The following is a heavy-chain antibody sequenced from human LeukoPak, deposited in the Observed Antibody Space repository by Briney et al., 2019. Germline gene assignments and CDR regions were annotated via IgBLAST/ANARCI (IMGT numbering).Heavy chain of an antibody. D-gene: IGHD6-13*01. J-gene: IGHJ3*02. CDR1: GGSFSGYY. CDR3: AREPTLPGIVAAGRWAFDI. Sequence: SETLSLTCAVYGGSFSGYYWSWIRQPPGKGLEWLGEINHSGSTHYNPSLKSRVTISVDRSKNQFSLKLSSVTAADTAVYYCAREPTLPGIVAAGRWAFDIWGQGTMVTVSS. V-gene: IGHV4-34*01. CDR2: INHSGST.